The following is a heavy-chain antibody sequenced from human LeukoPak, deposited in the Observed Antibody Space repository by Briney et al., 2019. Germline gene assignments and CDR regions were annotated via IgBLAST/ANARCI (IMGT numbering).Heavy chain of an antibody. D-gene: IGHD3-10*01. CDR1: GGSISSYY. Sequence: SETLSLTCTVSGGSISSYYWSWIRQPPGKGLEWIGCIYYSGSTNYNPSLKSRVTISVDTSKNQFSLKLSSVTAADTAVYYCARTLSLLWFGEYQYYFDYWGQGTLVTVSS. V-gene: IGHV4-59*01. CDR2: IYYSGST. J-gene: IGHJ4*02. CDR3: ARTLSLLWFGEYQYYFDY.